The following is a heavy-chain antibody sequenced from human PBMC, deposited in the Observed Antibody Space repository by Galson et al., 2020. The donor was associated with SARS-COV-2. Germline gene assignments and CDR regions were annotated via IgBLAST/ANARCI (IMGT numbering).Heavy chain of an antibody. CDR3: ARAGGVWWVYFDY. V-gene: IGHV3-13*01. Sequence: GESLKISCAASGFTFSSYDMHWVRQATGKGLEWVSAIGTAGETYYPGSVKGRFTITRENAKNSLYLQMNSLRAGDTAVYYCARAGGVWWVYFDYWGQGTLVTVSS. CDR1: GFTFSSYD. J-gene: IGHJ4*02. CDR2: IGTAGET. D-gene: IGHD1-26*01.